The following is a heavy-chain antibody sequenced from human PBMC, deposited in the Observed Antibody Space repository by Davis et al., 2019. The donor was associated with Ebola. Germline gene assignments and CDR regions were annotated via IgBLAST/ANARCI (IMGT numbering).Heavy chain of an antibody. CDR2: INLKSGAT. CDR1: GFTFTENY. CDR3: AREFYDFWSGYYTFTLDY. D-gene: IGHD3-3*01. J-gene: IGHJ4*02. V-gene: IGHV1-2*04. Sequence: ASVKVSCKTSGFTFTENYLHWVRQAPGQGLEWMGWINLKSGATNYAPKFQGWVTMTRDTSITTAYMELTSLKSEDTAVYYCAREFYDFWSGYYTFTLDYWGQGTLVTVSS.